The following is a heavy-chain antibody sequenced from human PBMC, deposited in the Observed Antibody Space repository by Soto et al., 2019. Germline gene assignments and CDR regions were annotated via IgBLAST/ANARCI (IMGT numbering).Heavy chain of an antibody. CDR2: IDPSDSYT. V-gene: IGHV5-10-1*01. J-gene: IGHJ5*02. CDR1: GYSFTSYF. Sequence: GESLTMCYRGSGYSFTSYFISWVRQMPGKGLEWMGRIDPSDSYTNYSPSFQGHVTISADKSISTAYLQWSSLKASDTAMYYCARKHYYDDRWGQGTMVTVS. CDR3: ARKHYYDDR. D-gene: IGHD3-22*01.